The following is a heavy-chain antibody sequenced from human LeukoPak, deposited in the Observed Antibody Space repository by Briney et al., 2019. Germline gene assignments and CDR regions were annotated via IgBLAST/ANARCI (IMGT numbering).Heavy chain of an antibody. Sequence: ASVKVSCKASGYTFTSYYMHWVRQPPGQGLEWMGIINPSGGSTSYAQKFQGRVTMTRDTSTSTVYMELSSLRSEDTAVYYCARGLRYFDWLDTYFDYWGQGTLVTVSS. V-gene: IGHV1-46*01. CDR2: INPSGGST. CDR3: ARGLRYFDWLDTYFDY. D-gene: IGHD3-9*01. J-gene: IGHJ4*02. CDR1: GYTFTSYY.